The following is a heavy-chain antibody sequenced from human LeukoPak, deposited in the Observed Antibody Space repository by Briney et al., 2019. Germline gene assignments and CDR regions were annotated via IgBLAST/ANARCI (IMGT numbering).Heavy chain of an antibody. CDR1: GYTFTGYY. V-gene: IGHV1-2*02. CDR3: ARAGHGATSVGEYMNDY. Sequence: GASVKVSCKASGYTFTGYYMHWVRQAPGQGLEWIGWINLNSGGTSYAQKFQGRVTMTRDTSITSAYMELSSLRSDDTAVYYCARAGHGATSVGEYMNDYWGQGTLVTVSS. CDR2: INLNSGGT. D-gene: IGHD6-6*01. J-gene: IGHJ4*02.